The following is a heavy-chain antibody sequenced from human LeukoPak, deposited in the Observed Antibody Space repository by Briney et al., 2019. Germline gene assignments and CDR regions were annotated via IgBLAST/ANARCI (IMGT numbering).Heavy chain of an antibody. CDR1: GFTFSSYS. D-gene: IGHD6-13*01. CDR3: ARGYSSSWYWEEGWFDP. Sequence: GGSLRLSCAASGFTFSSYSMNWVRQAPGKGLDWVSYISSSSSTIYYADSVKGRFTISRDNAKNSLYLQMNSLRAEDTAVYYCARGYSSSWYWEEGWFDPWGQGTLVTVSS. V-gene: IGHV3-48*04. CDR2: ISSSSSTI. J-gene: IGHJ5*02.